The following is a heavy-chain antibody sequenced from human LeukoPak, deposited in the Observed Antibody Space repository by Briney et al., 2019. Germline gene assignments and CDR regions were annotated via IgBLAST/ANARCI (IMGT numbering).Heavy chain of an antibody. V-gene: IGHV4-59*01. J-gene: IGHJ5*02. Sequence: KPSETLSLTCAVSGASMSNYHWSWIWQPPGRGLEYIGYVYNSGSTFYNPSLKSRVTISADTSRKQFSLKLTSVTATDTAVYYCARGTGGYRFDPWGQGILVTVSS. CDR3: ARGTGGYRFDP. D-gene: IGHD1-1*01. CDR2: VYNSGST. CDR1: GASMSNYH.